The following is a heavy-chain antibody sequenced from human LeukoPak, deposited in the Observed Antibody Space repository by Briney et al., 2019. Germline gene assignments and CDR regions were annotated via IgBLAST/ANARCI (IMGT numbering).Heavy chain of an antibody. J-gene: IGHJ5*02. D-gene: IGHD3-22*01. Sequence: GGSLRLSCAASGFTFSSYWMHWVRQAPGKGLVWVAVLYSGGHTDYAVSVRGRFTISRDTSTNTVSLQMNSLRAEDTAEYYCARARCDTCGYGSWGQGTLVTVSS. V-gene: IGHV3-66*02. CDR3: ARARCDTCGYGS. CDR1: GFTFSSYW. CDR2: LYSGGHT.